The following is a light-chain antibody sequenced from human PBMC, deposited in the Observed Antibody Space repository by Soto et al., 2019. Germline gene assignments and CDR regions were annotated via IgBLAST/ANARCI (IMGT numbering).Light chain of an antibody. V-gene: IGKV3-11*01. J-gene: IGKJ2*01. CDR1: QSVDRY. CDR2: DTY. Sequence: EVVLTQSPDTLSLSPGETATLSCRASQSVDRYVAWYQQKLGQAPRLRIYDTYTRATGVGARFTGSGSATDFRLIITSVGPEDFAAYFWQQRGKWPTTFGPGTMLDIK. CDR3: QQRGKWPTT.